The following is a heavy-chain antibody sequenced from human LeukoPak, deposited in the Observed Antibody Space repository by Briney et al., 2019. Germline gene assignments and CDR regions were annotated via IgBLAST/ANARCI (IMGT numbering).Heavy chain of an antibody. CDR3: ARDQSKLGFDY. CDR1: VGTFSSYA. V-gene: IGHV1-69*04. J-gene: IGHJ4*02. D-gene: IGHD3-16*01. CDR2: IIPILGIA. Sequence: SVKVSCKASVGTFSSYAISWVRQAPGQGLAWMGRIIPILGIANYAQKFQGRVTITADKSTSTAYMELSSLRSEDTAVYYCARDQSKLGFDYWGQGTLVTVSS.